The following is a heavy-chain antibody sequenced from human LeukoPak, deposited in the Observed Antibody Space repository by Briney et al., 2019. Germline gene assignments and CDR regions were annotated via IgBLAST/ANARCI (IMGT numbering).Heavy chain of an antibody. CDR3: AKRYGGYEIPFDY. V-gene: IGHV1-2*02. J-gene: IGHJ4*02. CDR1: GYTFTSYY. CDR2: INPNSGTT. Sequence: VASVKVSCKASGYTFTSYYIHWVRQAPGQGLGWMAWINPNSGTTNYAQRFQGRVTVTRDTSISTAYMELSRLMSDDTAVYYCAKRYGGYEIPFDYWGQGTLVTVSS. D-gene: IGHD5-12*01.